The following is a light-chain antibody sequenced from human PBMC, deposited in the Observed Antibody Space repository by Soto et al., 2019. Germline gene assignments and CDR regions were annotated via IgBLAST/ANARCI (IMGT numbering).Light chain of an antibody. CDR3: QQRNIWPPVT. Sequence: EIVLTQSPATLSLSPGERASLSCRASASVANFVAWYQQKPRQAPRLLLYGAFNRATGIPARFSGSGSGTDFTLTISSLEPQDSAVYYCQQRNIWPPVTFGHGTRLEIK. CDR1: ASVANF. CDR2: GAF. V-gene: IGKV3-11*01. J-gene: IGKJ5*01.